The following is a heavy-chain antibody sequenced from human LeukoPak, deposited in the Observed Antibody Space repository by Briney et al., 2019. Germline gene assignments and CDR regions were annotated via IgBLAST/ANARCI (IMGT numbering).Heavy chain of an antibody. D-gene: IGHD5-18*01. J-gene: IGHJ6*04. Sequence: GGSLRLSCAASGFTFSTYGMHWVRQAPGKGLEWVAVIWYDGSNKYYADSVKGRFTISRDNSKNKLYLQMNSLRAEDTAVYYCARDQAAMKSYYYYGMDVWGKGTTVTVSS. V-gene: IGHV3-33*01. CDR3: ARDQAAMKSYYYYGMDV. CDR2: IWYDGSNK. CDR1: GFTFSTYG.